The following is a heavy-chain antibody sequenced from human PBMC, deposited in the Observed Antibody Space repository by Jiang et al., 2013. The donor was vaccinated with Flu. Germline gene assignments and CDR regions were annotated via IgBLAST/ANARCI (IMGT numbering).Heavy chain of an antibody. D-gene: IGHD3-22*01. CDR3: ARHGADYYDTIDY. J-gene: IGHJ4*02. CDR1: GGSISSSSYY. CDR2: IYYSGST. V-gene: IGHV4-39*01. Sequence: GLVKPSETLSLTCTVSGGSISSSSYYWGWIRQPPGKGLEWIGSIYYSGSTYYNPSLKSRVTISVDTSKNQFSLKLSSVTAADTAVYYCARHGADYYDTIDYWGQGTLVTVSS.